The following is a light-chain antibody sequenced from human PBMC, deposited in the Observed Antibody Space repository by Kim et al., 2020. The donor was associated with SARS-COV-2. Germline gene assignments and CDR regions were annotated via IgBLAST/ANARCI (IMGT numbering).Light chain of an antibody. V-gene: IGLV2-8*01. CDR1: SSDIGGYNH. J-gene: IGLJ3*02. Sequence: LTQPPSASGSPGQSVTISCTGTSSDIGGYNHVSWYQQYPGKAPKLMIYEVSKWPSGVPDRFSGSKSGNTASLTVSGLQADDEANYYCSSYGGNNNWVFGGGTQLTVL. CDR2: EVS. CDR3: SSYGGNNNWV.